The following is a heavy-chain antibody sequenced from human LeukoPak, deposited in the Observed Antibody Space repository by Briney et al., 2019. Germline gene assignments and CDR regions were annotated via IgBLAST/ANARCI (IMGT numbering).Heavy chain of an antibody. CDR1: GSTVSSNY. Sequence: GGSLRLYCAASGSTVSSNYMSWVRQAPGKGLEWVSVIYSGGSTYYADFVKGRFTISRDTSKNTLSLQMNSLRAEDTAVYYCAREVVSSSWFHWFDPWGQGPLITVSS. CDR2: IYSGGST. J-gene: IGHJ5*02. CDR3: AREVVSSSWFHWFDP. V-gene: IGHV3-66*02. D-gene: IGHD6-13*01.